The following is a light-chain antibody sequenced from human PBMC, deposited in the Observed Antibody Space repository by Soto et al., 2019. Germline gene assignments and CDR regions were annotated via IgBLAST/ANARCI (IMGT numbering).Light chain of an antibody. J-gene: IGKJ5*01. V-gene: IGKV3D-15*01. Sequence: EIVMTQSPATLSVSPGERATLSCRASQSVRSSLAWYQQKPGQAPRLLIYGASTRATGIPARFSGSGSGTEFTLTISSLQSGDFAVYYCQQYNTWLSITFGQGTRLEIK. CDR2: GAS. CDR3: QQYNTWLSIT. CDR1: QSVRSS.